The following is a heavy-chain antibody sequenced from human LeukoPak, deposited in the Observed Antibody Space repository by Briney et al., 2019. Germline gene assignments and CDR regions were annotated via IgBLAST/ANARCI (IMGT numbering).Heavy chain of an antibody. V-gene: IGHV1-2*02. D-gene: IGHD2-15*01. Sequence: ASVKVSCKASGYTFTGYYMHWVRQAPGQGLEWMGWINPNSGGTNYAQKFQGRATMTRDTSISTAYMELSRLRSDDTAVYYCARDESWCSGGSCYGIYFDYWGQGTLVTVSS. CDR2: INPNSGGT. CDR1: GYTFTGYY. J-gene: IGHJ4*02. CDR3: ARDESWCSGGSCYGIYFDY.